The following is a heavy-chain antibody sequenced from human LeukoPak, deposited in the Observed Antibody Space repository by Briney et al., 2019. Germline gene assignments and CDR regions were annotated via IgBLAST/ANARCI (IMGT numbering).Heavy chain of an antibody. D-gene: IGHD3-22*01. CDR2: IIPIFGTA. J-gene: IGHJ1*01. Sequence: SVKVSCRASGGTFSSYAISWVRQAPGQGLEWMGRIIPIFGTANYAQKFQGRVTITTDESTSTAYMELSSLRSENTAVYYCARKDSYDSSEVYFQHWGQGTLVTVSS. V-gene: IGHV1-69*05. CDR1: GGTFSSYA. CDR3: ARKDSYDSSEVYFQH.